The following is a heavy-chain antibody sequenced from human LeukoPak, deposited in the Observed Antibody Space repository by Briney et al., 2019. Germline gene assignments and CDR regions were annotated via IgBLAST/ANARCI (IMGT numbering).Heavy chain of an antibody. Sequence: SETLSLTCTVSGGSISSSSYYWSWIRQPPGKGLEWIGEINHSGSTNYNPSLKSRVTISVDTSKNQFSLKLSSVTAADTAVYYCARVNYYDSKGLGYWGQGTLVTVSS. J-gene: IGHJ4*02. V-gene: IGHV4-39*07. CDR2: INHSGST. D-gene: IGHD3-22*01. CDR1: GGSISSSSYY. CDR3: ARVNYYDSKGLGY.